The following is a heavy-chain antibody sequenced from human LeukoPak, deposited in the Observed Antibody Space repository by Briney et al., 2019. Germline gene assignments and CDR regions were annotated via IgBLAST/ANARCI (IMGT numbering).Heavy chain of an antibody. D-gene: IGHD3-10*01. J-gene: IGHJ4*02. Sequence: GGSLRLSCAASGFTFDDYAMHWVRQAPGKGLEWVSLSSGDGGSTYYADSVKGRFTISRDNSKNSLYLQMNSLRTEDTALYYCAKDMASGRYYGSGSPIGTHYWGQGTLVTVSS. CDR1: GFTFDDYA. CDR2: SSGDGGST. CDR3: AKDMASGRYYGSGSPIGTHY. V-gene: IGHV3-43*02.